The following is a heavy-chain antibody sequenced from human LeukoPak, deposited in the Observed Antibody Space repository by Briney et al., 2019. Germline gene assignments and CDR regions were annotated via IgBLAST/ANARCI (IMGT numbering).Heavy chain of an antibody. CDR1: GGSISSGGYY. CDR3: ARQVPAAIQAYYYYYMDV. J-gene: IGHJ6*03. Sequence: SQTLSLTCTVSGGSISSGGYYWSWIRQPPGKGLEWIGYIYHSGSTYYNPSLKSRVTISVDRSKNQFSLKLSSVTAADTAVYYCARQVPAAIQAYYYYYMDVWGKGTTVTVSS. D-gene: IGHD2-2*02. V-gene: IGHV4-30-2*01. CDR2: IYHSGST.